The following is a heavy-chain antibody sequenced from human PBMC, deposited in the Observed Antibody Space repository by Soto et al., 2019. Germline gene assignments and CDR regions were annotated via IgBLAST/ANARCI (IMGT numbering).Heavy chain of an antibody. V-gene: IGHV3-21*01. CDR1: GFTFSSYS. CDR3: ASVFHNDFWSGTFEY. J-gene: IGHJ4*02. D-gene: IGHD3-3*01. Sequence: EVQLVESGGGLVKPGGSLRLSCAASGFTFSSYSMNWVRQAPGKGLEWVSSISSSSSYIYYADSVKGRFTISRDNAKNSLYLQMNSLRAEDTAVYYCASVFHNDFWSGTFEYWGQGTLVTVSS. CDR2: ISSSSSYI.